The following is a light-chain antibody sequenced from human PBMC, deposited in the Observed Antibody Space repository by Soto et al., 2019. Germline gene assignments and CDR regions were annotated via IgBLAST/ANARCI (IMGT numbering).Light chain of an antibody. J-gene: IGKJ1*01. CDR1: QSVSSSY. CDR3: QQYDNSPWT. V-gene: IGKV3-20*01. Sequence: EIVLTQSPGTLSLSPGEGATLSCRASQSVSSSYLAWYQQKPGQAPRLLIYGASSRATGIPDRFSGGGSGTDFTLTISRLEPEDFAVYYCQQYDNSPWTFGQGKKVEI. CDR2: GAS.